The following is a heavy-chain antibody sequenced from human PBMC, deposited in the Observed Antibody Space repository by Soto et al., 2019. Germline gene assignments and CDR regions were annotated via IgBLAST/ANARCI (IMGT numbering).Heavy chain of an antibody. D-gene: IGHD3-10*01. CDR2: INPILTMS. CDR3: ATSYGSGYRAFDF. Sequence: QVQLVQSGAEVKKPGSSVKVSCKASGDTFSFYTINWVRQAPGLGLEWMGRINPILTMSNYAQKFQGRLTMPADKSPSTAYMELSSLRSEDTAMYYCATSYGSGYRAFDFWGQGALVTVSS. V-gene: IGHV1-69*02. CDR1: GDTFSFYT. J-gene: IGHJ4*02.